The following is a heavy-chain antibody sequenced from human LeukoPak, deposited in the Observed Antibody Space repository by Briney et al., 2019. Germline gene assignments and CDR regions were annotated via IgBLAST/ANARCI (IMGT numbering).Heavy chain of an antibody. CDR2: ISYDGSNK. J-gene: IGHJ4*02. Sequence: GRSLRLSCAASGFAFSSYGMHWVRQAPGKGLEWVAVISYDGSNKYYADSVKGRFTISRDNSKNTLYLQMNSLRAEDTAVYYCAKGIGYFDYWGQGTLVTVSS. CDR3: AKGIGYFDY. CDR1: GFAFSSYG. V-gene: IGHV3-30*18. D-gene: IGHD2-15*01.